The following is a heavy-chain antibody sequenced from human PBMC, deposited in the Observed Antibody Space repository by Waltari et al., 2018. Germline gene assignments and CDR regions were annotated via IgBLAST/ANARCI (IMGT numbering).Heavy chain of an antibody. V-gene: IGHV3-48*01. CDR1: GFTFSSYS. CDR2: ISSSSTI. J-gene: IGHJ4*02. CDR3: ARGGIAARRAFDY. D-gene: IGHD6-6*01. Sequence: EVQLVESGGGLVQPGGSLRLSCAASGFTFSSYSMNWVRQAPGKGLEWVSYISSSSTIYYADSVKGRFTISRDNAKNSLYLQMNSLRAEDTAVYYCARGGIAARRAFDYWGQGTLVTVSS.